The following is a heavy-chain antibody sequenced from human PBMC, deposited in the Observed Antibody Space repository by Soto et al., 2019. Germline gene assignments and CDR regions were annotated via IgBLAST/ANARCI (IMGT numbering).Heavy chain of an antibody. V-gene: IGHV3-9*01. CDR2: ISWNSRSI. CDR1: GFTVAESA. D-gene: IGHD3-10*01. Sequence: EVQWVESGGGLVQPGGSLRLSCAASGFTVAESAMHWVRQAPGKGLEWVSGISWNSRSIDYADSVKGRFTISRDNAKNSLFLQMNSLRPEDTALYYCTKGYYGSRSSYFDYWSRGALVTVSS. CDR3: TKGYYGSRSSYFDY. J-gene: IGHJ4*02.